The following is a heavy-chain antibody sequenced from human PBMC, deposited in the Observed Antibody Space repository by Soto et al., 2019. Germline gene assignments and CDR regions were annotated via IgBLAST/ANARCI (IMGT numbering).Heavy chain of an antibody. J-gene: IGHJ6*02. V-gene: IGHV3-48*03. CDR1: GFTFSSYE. CDR2: ISSSGSTI. CDR3: ARNYYDSSGYYYSGYYYYYGMDV. D-gene: IGHD3-22*01. Sequence: GGSLRLSCAASGFTFSSYEMNWVRQAPGKGLEWVSYISSSGSTIYYADSVKGRFTISRDNAKNSLYLQMNSLRVEDTAVYYCARNYYDSSGYYYSGYYYYYGMDVWGQGTTVTVSS.